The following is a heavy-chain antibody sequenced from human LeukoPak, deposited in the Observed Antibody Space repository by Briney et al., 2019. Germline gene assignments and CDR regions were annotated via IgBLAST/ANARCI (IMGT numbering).Heavy chain of an antibody. CDR2: ISAYNGDT. CDR1: GYIFNMHS. Sequence: GASVKVSCKASGYIFNMHSIIWVRQAPGQGLEWMGWISAYNGDTKYAQKFQGRVTMTTDTSTSTAYMELRSLRSDDTAVYFCARLVTPSWGQGTLVTVSS. CDR3: ARLVTPS. J-gene: IGHJ4*02. D-gene: IGHD4-23*01. V-gene: IGHV1-18*04.